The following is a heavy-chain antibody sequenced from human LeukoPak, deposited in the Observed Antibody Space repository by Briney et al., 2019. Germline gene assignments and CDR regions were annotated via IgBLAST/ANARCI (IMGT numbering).Heavy chain of an antibody. CDR3: ARRDSSSWYSWFDP. CDR1: GGSISSSSYY. CDR2: IYYTGST. J-gene: IGHJ5*02. Sequence: PSETLSLTCTVSGGSISSSSYYWGWIRQPPGKGLEWIGYIYYTGSTNYNPSLKSRVTISVDTSKNQFSLRLSSVTAADTAVYYCARRDSSSWYSWFDPWGQGTLVTVSS. D-gene: IGHD6-13*01. V-gene: IGHV4-39*07.